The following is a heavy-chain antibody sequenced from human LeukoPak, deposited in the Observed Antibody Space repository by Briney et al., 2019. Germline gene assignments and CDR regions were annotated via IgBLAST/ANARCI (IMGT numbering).Heavy chain of an antibody. CDR3: ARGGVRFLEWLLSMDV. D-gene: IGHD3-3*01. CDR2: IYSGGST. Sequence: GGSLRLSCAASGFTVSSNYMSWVRQAPGKGLEWVSAIYSGGSTYYADSVKGRFTISRDNSKNTLYLQMNSLRAEDTAVYYCARGGVRFLEWLLSMDVWGQGTTVTVSS. V-gene: IGHV3-66*01. CDR1: GFTVSSNY. J-gene: IGHJ6*02.